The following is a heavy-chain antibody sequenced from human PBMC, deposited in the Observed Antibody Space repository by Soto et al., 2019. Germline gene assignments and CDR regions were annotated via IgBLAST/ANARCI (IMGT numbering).Heavy chain of an antibody. CDR2: IYHTGIT. J-gene: IGHJ5*02. D-gene: IGHD2-15*01. CDR1: GGSISSSYW. V-gene: IGHV4-4*02. CDR3: ATLPPRIVVVVTPIST. Sequence: SETLSLTCVVSGGSISSSYWWSWVRQSPGKGLEWIGEIYHTGITNYNPSLKSRVTISVDKSNNQFSLMLHSVTAADTAVYYCATLPPRIVVVVTPISTWGQENPVTVSS.